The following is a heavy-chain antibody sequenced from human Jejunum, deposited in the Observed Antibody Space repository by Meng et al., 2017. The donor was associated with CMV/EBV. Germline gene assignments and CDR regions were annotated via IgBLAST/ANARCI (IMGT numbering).Heavy chain of an antibody. J-gene: IGHJ4*02. CDR3: AKANGPSSAYYAFDY. V-gene: IGHV1-69*10. D-gene: IGHD3-22*01. CDR1: GDILNSYA. Sequence: SGDILNSYAINWVRQAPGQGLEWMGGVVPNIRITNYAQKFQGRVTFTVDKSTSTAYMELSSLRYDDTAVYYCAKANGPSSAYYAFDYWGQGTLVTVSS. CDR2: VVPNIRIT.